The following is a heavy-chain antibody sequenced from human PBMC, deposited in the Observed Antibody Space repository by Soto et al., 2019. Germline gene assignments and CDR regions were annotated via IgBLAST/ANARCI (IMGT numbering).Heavy chain of an antibody. CDR2: IYYSGST. CDR3: ARETHYYDSSGYRGWFDP. J-gene: IGHJ5*02. V-gene: IGHV4-31*03. CDR1: GGSISSGGYY. D-gene: IGHD3-22*01. Sequence: QVQLQESGPGLVKPSQTLSLTCTVSGGSISSGGYYWSWIRQHPGKGLECIGYIYYSGSTYYNPSLKSRVTISVDTSKNQFSLKLSSVTAADTAVYYCARETHYYDSSGYRGWFDPWGQGTLVTVAS.